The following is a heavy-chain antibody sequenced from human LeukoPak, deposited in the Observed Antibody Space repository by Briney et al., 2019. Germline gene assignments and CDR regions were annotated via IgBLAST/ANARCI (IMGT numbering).Heavy chain of an antibody. CDR1: GDSVSDYY. Sequence: SETLSLTCTVSGDSVSDYYWSWIRQPPGKGLEWIGYIYYSGSTKYNPSLKSRVTISVDTSKNQISLKVSSVTAADTAVYYCARSYSSVHGMDVWGQGTTVTVSS. CDR3: ARSYSSVHGMDV. J-gene: IGHJ6*02. D-gene: IGHD3-22*01. V-gene: IGHV4-59*08. CDR2: IYYSGST.